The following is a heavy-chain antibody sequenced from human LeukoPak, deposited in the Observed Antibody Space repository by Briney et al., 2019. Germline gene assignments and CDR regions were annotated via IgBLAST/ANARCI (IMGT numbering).Heavy chain of an antibody. J-gene: IGHJ5*02. Sequence: ASAKVSCKVSGYTLTEISMHRVRQAPGKGLERMGGFGPEDGETIYARKFQGRVTMTEDTSTDTAYMELSSLRSEDTAVYYCATAELWGGYELPNLWGQGTLVTVSS. CDR1: GYTLTEIS. CDR2: FGPEDGET. D-gene: IGHD5-12*01. V-gene: IGHV1-24*01. CDR3: ATAELWGGYELPNL.